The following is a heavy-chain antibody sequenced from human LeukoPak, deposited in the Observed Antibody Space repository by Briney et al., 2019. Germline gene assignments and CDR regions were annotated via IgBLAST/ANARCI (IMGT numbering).Heavy chain of an antibody. CDR3: ARGAPRGIDY. Sequence: SETLSLTCTVSGGSISYYYWSWIRQSPGKGLEWIGYIYYSGSTNYNPSLKSRVTISVDTSKNQFSLKLSSVTAADTAVYYCARGAPRGIDYWGQGTLVTVSS. CDR1: GGSISYYY. D-gene: IGHD3-16*01. J-gene: IGHJ4*02. CDR2: IYYSGST. V-gene: IGHV4-59*01.